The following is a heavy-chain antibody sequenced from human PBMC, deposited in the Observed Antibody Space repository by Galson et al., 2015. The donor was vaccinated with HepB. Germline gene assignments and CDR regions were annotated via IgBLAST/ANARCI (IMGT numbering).Heavy chain of an antibody. CDR3: AKDAGIAVAGTTANAFDI. D-gene: IGHD6-19*01. Sequence: SLRLSCAASGFTFDDYAMQWVRQAPGKGLEWVSSISWNGGSIAYADAVRGRFTISRDNVKNSLYLQMNSLRVEDTALYYCAKDAGIAVAGTTANAFDIWGQGTMVTVSS. CDR2: ISWNGGSI. CDR1: GFTFDDYA. V-gene: IGHV3-9*01. J-gene: IGHJ3*02.